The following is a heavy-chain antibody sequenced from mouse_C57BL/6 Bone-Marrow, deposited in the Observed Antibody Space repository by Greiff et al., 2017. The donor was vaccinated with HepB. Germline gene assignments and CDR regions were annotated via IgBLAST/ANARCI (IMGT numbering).Heavy chain of an antibody. CDR3: ARGDGSPAWFAY. CDR1: GFTFSDYG. CDR2: ISSGSSTI. D-gene: IGHD2-3*01. J-gene: IGHJ3*01. V-gene: IGHV5-17*01. Sequence: VQLKESGGGLVKPGGSLKLSCAASGFTFSDYGMHWVRQAPEKGLEWVAYISSGSSTIYYADTVKGRFTISRDNAKNTLFLQMTSLRSEDTAMYYCARGDGSPAWFAYWGQGTLVTVSA.